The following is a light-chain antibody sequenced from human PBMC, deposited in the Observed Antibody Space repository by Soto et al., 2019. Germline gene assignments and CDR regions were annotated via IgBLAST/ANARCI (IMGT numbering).Light chain of an antibody. Sequence: DVQMTQSPSSLSASVGDSLTLTCRASQTVTSYLNWYQQKPGKAPKLLIYAASTLQSGVPSRFSGSGSGTEFTLTIISLQPEDFATYYCQQSYRFPKTFGRGTKVDIX. V-gene: IGKV1-39*01. CDR1: QTVTSY. CDR3: QQSYRFPKT. CDR2: AAS. J-gene: IGKJ1*01.